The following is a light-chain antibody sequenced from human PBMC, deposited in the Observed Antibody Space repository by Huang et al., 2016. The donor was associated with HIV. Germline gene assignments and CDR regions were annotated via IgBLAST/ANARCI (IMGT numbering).Light chain of an antibody. V-gene: IGKV3-15*01. CDR3: QQYNNWPLT. J-gene: IGKJ1*01. CDR2: GAS. Sequence: EIVMMQSPATLSVSPGEGATLSCRASQSVSSNLAWYQQKPGQAPRLLIYGASTRATGMPARFSGSGSRTEFTLTISSLQSEDFALYYCQQYNNWPLTFGQGTKVEIK. CDR1: QSVSSN.